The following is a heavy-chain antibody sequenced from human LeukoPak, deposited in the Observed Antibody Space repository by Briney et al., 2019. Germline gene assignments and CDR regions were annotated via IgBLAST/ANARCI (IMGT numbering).Heavy chain of an antibody. CDR1: GGSISGHY. CDR2: IYYSGST. CDR3: ARYTGDFDY. J-gene: IGHJ4*02. Sequence: SETLSLTCTVSGGSISGHYWSWVRQPPGKGLEWIGYIYYSGSTDYNPSLKSRVTISVGKSKTQFSLKLSSVTAADTAVYYCARYTGDFDYWGQGTLVTVSS. V-gene: IGHV4-59*08. D-gene: IGHD1-14*01.